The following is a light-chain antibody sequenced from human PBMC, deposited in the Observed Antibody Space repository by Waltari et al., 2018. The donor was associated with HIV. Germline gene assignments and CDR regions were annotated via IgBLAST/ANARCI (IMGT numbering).Light chain of an antibody. J-gene: IGLJ3*02. CDR3: QSADSSGAWV. CDR1: ELPKHY. CDR2: KDN. V-gene: IGLV3-25*03. Sequence: SYDLTQPPSVSVSPGQTARIACSGDELPKHYSYWYQQRPGQAPVLLIYKDNERTSGIPERVSGSSSGTTVTLTITGVQADDEADYWCQSADSSGAWVFGGGTKLTVL.